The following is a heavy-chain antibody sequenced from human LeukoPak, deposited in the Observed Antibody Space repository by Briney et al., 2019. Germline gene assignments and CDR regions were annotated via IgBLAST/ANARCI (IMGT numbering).Heavy chain of an antibody. J-gene: IGHJ4*02. Sequence: PSETLSLTCAVYGGSFSGYYWSWIRQPPGKGLEWIGEINHSGSTNYNPSLKSRVTISLDTSKNQLSLKVSSVTAADTAVHYCARLSSDGYNSLTYWGQGTLVTVSS. CDR3: ARLSSDGYNSLTY. V-gene: IGHV4-34*01. CDR1: GGSFSGYY. D-gene: IGHD5-24*01. CDR2: INHSGST.